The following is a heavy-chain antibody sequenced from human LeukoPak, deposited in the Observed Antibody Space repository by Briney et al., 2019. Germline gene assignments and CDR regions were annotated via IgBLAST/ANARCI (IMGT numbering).Heavy chain of an antibody. D-gene: IGHD6-19*01. Sequence: SETLSLTCAVSGGSISSGGYSWSWIRQPPGKGLEWIGYIYHSGSTNYNPSLKSRVTISVDTSKNQFSLKLSSVTAADTAVYYWARGPNSSGWYVWFDPWGQGTLVTVSS. CDR2: IYHSGST. CDR3: ARGPNSSGWYVWFDP. J-gene: IGHJ5*02. V-gene: IGHV4-30-2*01. CDR1: GGSISSGGYS.